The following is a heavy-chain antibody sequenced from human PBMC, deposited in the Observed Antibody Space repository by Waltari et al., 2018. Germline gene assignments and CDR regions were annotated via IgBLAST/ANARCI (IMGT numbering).Heavy chain of an antibody. D-gene: IGHD6-19*01. J-gene: IGHJ6*02. V-gene: IGHV3-43D*04. CDR2: ISWDGGST. CDR1: GFTFDDYA. Sequence: EVQLVESGGVVVQPGGSLRLSCAASGFTFDDYAMPWFRQAPGKGLEWVSLISWDGGSTYYADSVKGRFTISRDNSKNSLYLQMNSLRAEDTALYYCAKDSSGVYYYGMDVWGQGTTVTVSS. CDR3: AKDSSGVYYYGMDV.